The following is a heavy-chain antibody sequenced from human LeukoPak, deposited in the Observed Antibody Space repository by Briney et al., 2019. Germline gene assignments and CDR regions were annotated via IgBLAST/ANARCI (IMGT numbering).Heavy chain of an antibody. CDR2: IYNTGST. V-gene: IGHV3-66*01. CDR1: GFTVSSNY. CDR3: ARGLSSSRWYYN. D-gene: IGHD6-13*01. J-gene: IGHJ4*02. Sequence: GGSLRLSCAASGFTVSSNYMSWVRQAPGKGLEWVSDIYNTGSTYYADSVKGRFTISRDNSKNTLYLKMNSLRAEDTAVYYCARGLSSSRWYYNWGQGTLVTVSS.